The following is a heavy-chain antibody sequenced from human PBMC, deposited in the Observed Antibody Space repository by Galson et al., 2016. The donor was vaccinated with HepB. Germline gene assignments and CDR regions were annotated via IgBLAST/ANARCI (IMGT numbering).Heavy chain of an antibody. J-gene: IGHJ4*02. D-gene: IGHD3-3*01. V-gene: IGHV1-2*04. CDR3: AIVGESDYDFWSGQHLIDY. Sequence: SVKVSCKASGYTFPGYYMHWVRQAPGQGLEWMGWINPNSGGTNCTQKFQAWVTMTRDTSISTAYLELSRLRSDDTAVYYCAIVGESDYDFWSGQHLIDYWGQGTLVTVSS. CDR2: INPNSGGT. CDR1: GYTFPGYY.